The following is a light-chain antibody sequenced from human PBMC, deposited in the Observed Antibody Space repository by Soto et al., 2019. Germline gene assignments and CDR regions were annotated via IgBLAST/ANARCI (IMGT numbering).Light chain of an antibody. Sequence: EAVMTQSPLSLSVTLGQPASISCRSSQSLLHSHGNTYLNWFQQRPGQPPRRLIYQVSKRDSGVPDRFSGSGSGTDFTLKISRVEAEDAGIYYCMQGSYWPYTFGPR. CDR3: MQGSYWPYT. J-gene: IGKJ3*01. CDR2: QVS. CDR1: QSLLHSHGNTY. V-gene: IGKV2-30*02.